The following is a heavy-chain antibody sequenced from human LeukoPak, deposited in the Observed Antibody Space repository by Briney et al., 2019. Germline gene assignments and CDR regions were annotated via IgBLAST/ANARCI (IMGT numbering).Heavy chain of an antibody. Sequence: GGSLRLSCSASKFRFSDYGMHWVRQAPGKGLEWVAFIRFDGTKTNYAESVRGRFTISRDNSKNTLYLQMNSLRADDTAVFYCAKDGVILAPGESWYMDVWGSGTPVTVSS. J-gene: IGHJ6*03. V-gene: IGHV3-30*02. CDR1: KFRFSDYG. CDR2: IRFDGTKT. D-gene: IGHD3-16*01. CDR3: AKDGVILAPGESWYMDV.